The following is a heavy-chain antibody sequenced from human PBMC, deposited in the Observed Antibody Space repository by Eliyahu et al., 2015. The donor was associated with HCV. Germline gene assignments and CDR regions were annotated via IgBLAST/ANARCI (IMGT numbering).Heavy chain of an antibody. CDR1: XXGFRSRA. V-gene: IGHV1-69*17. D-gene: IGHD3-10*01. CDR3: VRHLGESTHYFRDGFEI. J-gene: IGHJ3*02. CDR2: VIPPIGIA. Sequence: QMNLEQSGAEVKKPGTSVRVSCKASXXGFRSRAFSWVRQAPGQGLEWVGGVIPPIGIADFAQKFYDRVKISADTLATTVYMELSSLRPDDTAVYYCVRHLGESTHYFRDGFEIWGQGTLVTVAS.